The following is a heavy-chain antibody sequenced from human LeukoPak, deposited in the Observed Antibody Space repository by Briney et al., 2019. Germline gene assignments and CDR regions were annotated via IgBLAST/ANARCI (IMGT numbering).Heavy chain of an antibody. J-gene: IGHJ6*02. Sequence: SETLSLTCTVSGGSISSYYWSWIRQPAGKGLEWIGRIYTSGSTNYNPSVKSQVTMSLDTSKNQFSLKLSSVTAADTAVYYCARDTVAARPSYYYGMDVWGQGTTVTVSS. CDR2: IYTSGST. D-gene: IGHD6-6*01. CDR3: ARDTVAARPSYYYGMDV. V-gene: IGHV4-4*07. CDR1: GGSISSYY.